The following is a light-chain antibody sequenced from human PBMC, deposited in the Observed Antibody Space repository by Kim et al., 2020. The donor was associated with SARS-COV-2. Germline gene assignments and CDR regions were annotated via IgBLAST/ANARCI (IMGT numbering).Light chain of an antibody. CDR1: SSNIGSNY. J-gene: IGLJ1*01. CDR2: KNN. CDR3: AAWDDSLSGYV. V-gene: IGLV1-47*01. Sequence: ELTQPPSASGTPGQRVAISCSGSSSNIGSNYVYWYQQFPGTAPKLLILKNNQRPSGVPDRFSGSKSGTSASLVISGLRSEDEADYYCAAWDDSLSGYVFGTGTKVTVL.